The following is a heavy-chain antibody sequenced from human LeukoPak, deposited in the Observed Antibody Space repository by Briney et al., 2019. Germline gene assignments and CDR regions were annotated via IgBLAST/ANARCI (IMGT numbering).Heavy chain of an antibody. J-gene: IGHJ4*02. CDR3: ARGKSVLSSTSCYDY. CDR1: GYTFTSYG. V-gene: IGHV1-8*03. CDR2: MNPNSGNT. D-gene: IGHD2-2*01. Sequence: ASVKVSCKASGYTFTSYGINWVRQAPGQGLEWMGWMNPNSGNTGYAQKLQGRVTITTNTSISTAYMELSSLRSEDTAVYYCARGKSVLSSTSCYDYWGQGTLVTVSS.